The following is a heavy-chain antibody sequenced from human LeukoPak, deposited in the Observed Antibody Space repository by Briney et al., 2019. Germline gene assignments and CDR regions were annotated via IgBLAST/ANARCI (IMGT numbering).Heavy chain of an antibody. CDR1: GYRFTSSW. D-gene: IGHD3-10*01. V-gene: IGHV5-51*01. Sequence: GESLKISCKGFGYRFTSSWIGWVRHMPGKGLEWMGIIQPGDSETRYSPSFQGQVTISADKSTSTAYLQWNSLKASDTAIYYCARHVSAGLGEYQFDYWGQGTLVTVSS. J-gene: IGHJ4*02. CDR2: IQPGDSET. CDR3: ARHVSAGLGEYQFDY.